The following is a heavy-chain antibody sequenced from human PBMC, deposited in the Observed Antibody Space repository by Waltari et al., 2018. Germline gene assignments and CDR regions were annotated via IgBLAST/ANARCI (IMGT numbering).Heavy chain of an antibody. CDR2: IIPICGTA. Sequence: QVQLVQSGAEVKKPGSSVKVSCKASGGTFSSYAISWVRQAPGQGLEWMGGIIPICGTANYAQKFQGRVTITADKSTSTAYMELSSLRSEDTAVYYCARTEKDYSNYYYYMDVWGKGTTVTVSS. V-gene: IGHV1-69*14. CDR3: ARTEKDYSNYYYYMDV. D-gene: IGHD4-4*01. CDR1: GGTFSSYA. J-gene: IGHJ6*03.